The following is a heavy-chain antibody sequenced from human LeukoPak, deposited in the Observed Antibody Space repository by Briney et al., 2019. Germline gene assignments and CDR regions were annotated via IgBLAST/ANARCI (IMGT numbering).Heavy chain of an antibody. CDR1: GFTFNNYT. CDR2: ISGDGGST. Sequence: GGSLRLSCAATGFTFNNYTMNWVRQAPGKGLEWVSLISGDGGSTYYADSVKGRFTISRDNSKNSLYLQMNSLRTEDTALYYCAEINGWGIVCYYWGQGTLVTVSS. J-gene: IGHJ4*02. CDR3: AEINGWGIVCYY. D-gene: IGHD6-19*01. V-gene: IGHV3-43*02.